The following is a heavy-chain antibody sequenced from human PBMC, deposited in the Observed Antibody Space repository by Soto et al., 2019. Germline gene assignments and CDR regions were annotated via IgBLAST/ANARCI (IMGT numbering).Heavy chain of an antibody. V-gene: IGHV3-7*01. CDR1: GFTFTNYW. J-gene: IGHJ4*02. D-gene: IGHD3-3*01. Sequence: SLRLSCAASGFTFTNYWMSWVRQAPGKGLEWVANIKQDGSEKYYADSAKGRFIISRDNAKTSLYRQMNSLRAEDTAVYYCARDMGVFWSGYPEGGFDYWGQGTPVTVSS. CDR2: IKQDGSEK. CDR3: ARDMGVFWSGYPEGGFDY.